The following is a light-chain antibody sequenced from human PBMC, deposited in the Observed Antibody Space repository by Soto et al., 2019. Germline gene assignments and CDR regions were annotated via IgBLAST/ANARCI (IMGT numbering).Light chain of an antibody. Sequence: EIVLTQSPDTLSLSPGERATLSCRASQSVNNALAWYQQKPGQAPRLLIYDASNRATGIPARFSGSGSGTDFTLTISSLEPEDYAVYYCQHRRSWPLTFGGGTQVEIK. CDR3: QHRRSWPLT. CDR1: QSVNNA. CDR2: DAS. V-gene: IGKV3-11*01. J-gene: IGKJ4*01.